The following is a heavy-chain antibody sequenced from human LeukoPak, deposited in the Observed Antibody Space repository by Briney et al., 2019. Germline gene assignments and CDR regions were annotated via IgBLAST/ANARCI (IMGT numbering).Heavy chain of an antibody. J-gene: IGHJ6*04. CDR3: AELGITMIGGV. CDR2: ISSSGSTI. V-gene: IGHV3-48*03. D-gene: IGHD3-10*02. CDR1: GFTFSSYE. Sequence: GGSLRLSCAASGFTFSSYEMNWVRQAPGKGLEGVSYISSSGSTIYYADSVKGRFTISRDNAKNSLYLQMNSLRAKDTAVYYCAELGITMIGGVWGKGTTVTISS.